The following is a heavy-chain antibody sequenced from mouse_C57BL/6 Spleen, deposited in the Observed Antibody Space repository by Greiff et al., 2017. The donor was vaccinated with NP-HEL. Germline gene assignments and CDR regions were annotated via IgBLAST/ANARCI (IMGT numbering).Heavy chain of an antibody. CDR3: ARNYGSRDWYFDV. D-gene: IGHD1-1*01. CDR2: INPSNGGT. CDR1: GYTFTSYW. J-gene: IGHJ1*03. V-gene: IGHV1-53*01. Sequence: VKLQESGTELVKPGASVKLSCKASGYTFTSYWMHWVKQRPGQGLEWIGNINPSNGGTNYNEKFKSKATLTVDKSSSTAYMQLSSLTSEDSAVYYCARNYGSRDWYFDVWGTGTTVTVSS.